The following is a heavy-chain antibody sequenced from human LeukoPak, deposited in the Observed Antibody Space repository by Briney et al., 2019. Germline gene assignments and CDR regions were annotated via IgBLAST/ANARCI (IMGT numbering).Heavy chain of an antibody. CDR3: ARVTVGASWFDY. CDR1: GGSVSSGSYY. V-gene: IGHV4-61*01. J-gene: IGHJ4*02. D-gene: IGHD1-26*01. Sequence: SETLPLTCTVSGGSVSSGSYYWSWIRQPPGKGLEWIGYIYYSGSTNYNPSLKSRVTISVDTSKNQFSLKLSSVTAADTAVYYCARVTVGASWFDYWGQGTLVTVSS. CDR2: IYYSGST.